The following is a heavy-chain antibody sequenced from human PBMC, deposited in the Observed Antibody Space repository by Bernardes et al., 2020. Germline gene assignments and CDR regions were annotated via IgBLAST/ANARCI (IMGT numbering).Heavy chain of an antibody. V-gene: IGHV3-7*01. J-gene: IGHJ4*02. CDR3: AKSAGGPGVH. CDR1: GLTVSDSW. CDR2: INEDGSGT. Sequence: GGSLRLSCAASGLTVSDSWMNWVRQAPGKGLEWVANINEDGSGTNYVDSVKGRFTIPRDNARKSLYLQMNSLRAEDTAVYYCAKSAGGPGVHWGQGTLVTVSS. D-gene: IGHD2-15*01.